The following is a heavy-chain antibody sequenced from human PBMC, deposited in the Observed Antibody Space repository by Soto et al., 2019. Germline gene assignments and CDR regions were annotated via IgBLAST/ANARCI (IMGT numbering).Heavy chain of an antibody. CDR3: ARSVDP. J-gene: IGHJ5*02. V-gene: IGHV4-59*12. CDR1: GGSISNYY. CDR2: IYSSGST. Sequence: SETLSLTCTVSGGSISNYYWNWIRQHPGKGLEWIGYIYSSGSTYYNPSLKSRVTISVDTSKNQFSLKLSSVTAADTAVYYCARSVDPWGQGTLVTVSS.